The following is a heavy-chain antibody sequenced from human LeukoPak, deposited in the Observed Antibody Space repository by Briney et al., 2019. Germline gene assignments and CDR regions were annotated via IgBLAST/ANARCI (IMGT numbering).Heavy chain of an antibody. V-gene: IGHV3-48*04. CDR3: AAYCSSTSCHLDY. D-gene: IGHD2-2*01. Sequence: PGGSLRLSCAASGFTFSSYWMTWVRQAPGKGLEWVSYISSSGSTIYYADSVKGRFTISRDNAKNSLYLQMNSLRAEDTAVYYCAAYCSSTSCHLDYWGQGTLVTVSS. J-gene: IGHJ4*02. CDR2: ISSSGSTI. CDR1: GFTFSSYW.